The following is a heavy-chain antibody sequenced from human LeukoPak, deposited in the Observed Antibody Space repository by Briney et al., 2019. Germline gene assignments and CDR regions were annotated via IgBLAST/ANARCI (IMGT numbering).Heavy chain of an antibody. CDR1: GGSISGTNW. V-gene: IGHV4/OR15-8*02. CDR2: ISLAGQT. CDR3: SRESGPFCPFGY. Sequence: PSETLSLTCGVSGGSISGTNWWSWVRQPPGQGLEWIGEISLAGQTNYNPSLNGRVAMSLDKSSNQLSLHLTSVTAADTATYFCSRESGPFCPFGYWGQGTLVIVSS. D-gene: IGHD1-26*01. J-gene: IGHJ4*02.